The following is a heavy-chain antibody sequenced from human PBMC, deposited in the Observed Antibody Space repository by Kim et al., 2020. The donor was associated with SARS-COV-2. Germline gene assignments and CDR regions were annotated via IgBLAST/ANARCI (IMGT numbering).Heavy chain of an antibody. CDR1: GGSISSGGYY. Sequence: SETLSLTCTVSGGSISSGGYYWSWIRQHPGKGREWIGYIYYSGSTYDNPALKSRVTISVDTSKNQFSLKLSSVTAADTAVYYCARDNRRASRGLQGLDYWGQGTLVTVSS. D-gene: IGHD6-19*01. V-gene: IGHV4-31*03. CDR2: IYYSGST. J-gene: IGHJ4*02. CDR3: ARDNRRASRGLQGLDY.